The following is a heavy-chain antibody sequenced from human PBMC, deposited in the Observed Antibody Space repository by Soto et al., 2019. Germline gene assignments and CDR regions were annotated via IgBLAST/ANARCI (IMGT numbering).Heavy chain of an antibody. V-gene: IGHV2-5*02. CDR3: AHRDSTGTTTYFDS. Sequence: QITLKEAGPTLVKPTEPLTLTCTFSGFSFTTTRMGVGWTRQPPGKALEWLAIIYWDGASRYNPLLRRRLTLTEDTSKHQVVLTMTNMDPKDTATYYCAHRDSTGTTTYFDSWGQGIPVTVAS. CDR2: IYWDGAS. J-gene: IGHJ4*02. D-gene: IGHD1-1*01. CDR1: GFSFTTTRMG.